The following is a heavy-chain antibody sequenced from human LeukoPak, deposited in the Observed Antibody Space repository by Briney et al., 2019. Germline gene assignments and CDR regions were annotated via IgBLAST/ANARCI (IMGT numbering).Heavy chain of an antibody. CDR3: ARGGRGYSREAYFDY. Sequence: GGSLRLSCAASGFTFSDYYMSWIRQAPGKGLEWVSYISSSGSTVYYADSVKGRFTISRDNAKNSLYLQMNSLRAEDTAVHYCARGGRGYSREAYFDYWGQGTLVTVSS. D-gene: IGHD5-18*01. J-gene: IGHJ4*02. V-gene: IGHV3-11*01. CDR1: GFTFSDYY. CDR2: ISSSGSTV.